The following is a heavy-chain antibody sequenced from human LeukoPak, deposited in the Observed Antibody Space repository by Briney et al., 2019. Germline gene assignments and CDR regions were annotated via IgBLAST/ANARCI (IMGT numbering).Heavy chain of an antibody. CDR3: AKDRANWAIDD. J-gene: IGHJ4*02. D-gene: IGHD3-16*01. CDR1: GFTFTDHP. CDR2: IGGDGIA. Sequence: GKSLRLSCVASGFTFTDHPMNWVRQAPGKGLEWISYIGGDGIAFYADSVKGRFTASKDDARKSMYLQMNSLRVEDTAVYYCAKDRANWAIDDWGQGTQVTVSS. V-gene: IGHV3-69-1*01.